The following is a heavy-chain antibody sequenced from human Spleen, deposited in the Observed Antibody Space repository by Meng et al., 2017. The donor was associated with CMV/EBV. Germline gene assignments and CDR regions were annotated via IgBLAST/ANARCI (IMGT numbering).Heavy chain of an antibody. Sequence: ASVKVSCKASGYSFTSYGISWVRQAPGQGLEWMGWISAYNGNTNYAQKLQGRVSMTTDTSTSTAYMELRSLRSDDTAVYSCARDWPKGFKYGYNYYYGMDVWGQGTTVTVSS. CDR2: ISAYNGNT. D-gene: IGHD2-15*01. CDR3: ARDWPKGFKYGYNYYYGMDV. V-gene: IGHV1-18*01. J-gene: IGHJ6*02. CDR1: GYSFTSYG.